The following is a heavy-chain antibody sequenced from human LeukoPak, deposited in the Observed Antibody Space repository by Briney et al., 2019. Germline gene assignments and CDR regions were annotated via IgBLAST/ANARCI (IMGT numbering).Heavy chain of an antibody. CDR3: AREGPAAPFDY. CDR1: GVSISSYY. V-gene: IGHV4-59*01. Sequence: SETLSLTCTVSGVSISSYYWSWIRQPPGKGLEWIGYIYYSGSTNYNPALKSRVTISVDTSKNQFSLKLSSVTAADTAVYYCAREGPAAPFDYWGQGTLVTVSS. J-gene: IGHJ4*02. CDR2: IYYSGST. D-gene: IGHD2-2*01.